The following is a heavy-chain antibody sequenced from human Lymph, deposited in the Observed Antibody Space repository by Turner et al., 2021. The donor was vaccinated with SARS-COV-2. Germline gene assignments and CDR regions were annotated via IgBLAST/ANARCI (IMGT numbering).Heavy chain of an antibody. D-gene: IGHD3-22*01. CDR3: ARGKHDYYDSSGYYYEWFDP. J-gene: IGHJ5*02. CDR1: GYTFTSYD. V-gene: IGHV1-8*01. CDR2: MNPNSGNT. Sequence: QVQLVQSGAEVKKPGASVKVPCKASGYTFTSYDINWVRQATGQGLEWMGWMNPNSGNTGYAQKFQGRVTMTRNTSISTAYMELSSLRSEDTAVYYCARGKHDYYDSSGYYYEWFDPWGQGTLVTVSS.